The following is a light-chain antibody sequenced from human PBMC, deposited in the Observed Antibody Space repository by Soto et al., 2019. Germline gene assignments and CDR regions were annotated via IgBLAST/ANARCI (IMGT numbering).Light chain of an antibody. Sequence: EIVLTQSPGTLSLSPGERATLSCRASQSVSRSLLAWYQQKPGQAPRILIYGASTRATGIADRFSGSGSGTDFTLTISRLEPEDFAVYYCQQYGNPPPYSFGQGTKLEIK. J-gene: IGKJ2*03. CDR2: GAS. CDR1: QSVSRSL. CDR3: QQYGNPPPYS. V-gene: IGKV3-20*01.